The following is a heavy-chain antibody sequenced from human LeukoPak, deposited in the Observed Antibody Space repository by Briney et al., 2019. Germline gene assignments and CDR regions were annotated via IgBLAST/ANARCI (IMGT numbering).Heavy chain of an antibody. V-gene: IGHV4-34*01. J-gene: IGHJ5*02. CDR2: INHSGST. D-gene: IGHD3-3*01. CDR1: GGSFSDYY. Sequence: SETLSLTCAVYGGSFSDYYWSRIRQPPGKGLEWIGEINHSGSTNYNPSLKSRVTISVDTSKNQYSLKLSSVTAADTAVYYCARVGASGITIFGVVTSPRWFDPWGQGTLVTASS. CDR3: ARVGASGITIFGVVTSPRWFDP.